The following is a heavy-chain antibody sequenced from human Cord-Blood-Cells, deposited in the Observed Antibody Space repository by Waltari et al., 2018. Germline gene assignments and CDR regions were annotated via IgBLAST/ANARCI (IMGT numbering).Heavy chain of an antibody. J-gene: IGHJ3*02. CDR2: SSPILGTA. D-gene: IGHD7-27*01. CDR1: GGTFSSYA. CDR3: ARITGDSNVENAFDI. V-gene: IGHV1-69*01. Sequence: QVQLVQSGAEVKKPGSSVKVSCKASGGTFSSYAISWVRQAPGQGLEWRGGSSPILGTANYAQKFQDRVTITADESTSTAYMELSSLRSEDTAVYYCARITGDSNVENAFDIWGQGTMVTVSS.